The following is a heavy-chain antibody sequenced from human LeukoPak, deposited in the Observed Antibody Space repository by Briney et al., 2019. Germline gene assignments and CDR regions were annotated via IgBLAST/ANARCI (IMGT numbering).Heavy chain of an antibody. CDR2: IYYSGST. CDR1: GGSISSSSYY. CDR3: ARCTYSYGHFDC. D-gene: IGHD5-18*01. J-gene: IGHJ4*02. V-gene: IGHV4-39*01. Sequence: SETLSLTGTVSGGSISSSSYYWGWIRQPPGKGLEWIGSIYYSGSTYYNPSLKSRVTISVDTSKNQFSLKLSSVTAADTAVYYCARCTYSYGHFDCWGQGTLVTVSS.